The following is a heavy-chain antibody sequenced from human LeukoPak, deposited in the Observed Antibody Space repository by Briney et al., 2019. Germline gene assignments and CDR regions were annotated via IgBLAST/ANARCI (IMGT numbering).Heavy chain of an antibody. CDR3: AKGGVYSSGWYVDY. D-gene: IGHD6-19*01. Sequence: PGGSLRLSCAASGFTFDDYGMSWVRQAPGKGLEWVAFIRYDGSNKYYADSVKGRFTISRDNSKNTLYLQMNSLRAEDTAVYYCAKGGVYSSGWYVDYWGQGTLVTVSS. CDR2: IRYDGSNK. J-gene: IGHJ4*02. V-gene: IGHV3-30*02. CDR1: GFTFDDYG.